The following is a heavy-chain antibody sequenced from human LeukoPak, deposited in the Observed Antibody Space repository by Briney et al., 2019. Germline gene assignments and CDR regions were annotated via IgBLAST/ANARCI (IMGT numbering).Heavy chain of an antibody. J-gene: IGHJ5*02. CDR2: VTSYNGDT. CDR1: GYTFNHYG. D-gene: IGHD3-9*01. Sequence: ASVKVSCKASGYTFNHYGISWVRQAPGHGLEWVGWVTSYNGDTKYAQRFQGRVTMSTDTSTSTAYMELRSLRFDDTAIYYCAKDWHILTGRNCFDPWGQGTLVTVSS. CDR3: AKDWHILTGRNCFDP. V-gene: IGHV1-18*01.